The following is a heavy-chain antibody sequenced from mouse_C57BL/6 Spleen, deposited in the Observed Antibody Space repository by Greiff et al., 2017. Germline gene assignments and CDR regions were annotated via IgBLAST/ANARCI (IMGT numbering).Heavy chain of an antibody. J-gene: IGHJ2*01. CDR3: ARHWDY. V-gene: IGHV1-82*01. Sequence: QVQLKESGPELVKPGASVKISCKASGYAFSSSWMNWVKQRPGKGLEWIGRIYPGDGDTNYNGKFKGKATLTAVKSSSTAYMQLSSLTSEDSAVYFCARHWDYWGQGTTLTVSS. CDR1: GYAFSSSW. CDR2: IYPGDGDT. D-gene: IGHD4-1*01.